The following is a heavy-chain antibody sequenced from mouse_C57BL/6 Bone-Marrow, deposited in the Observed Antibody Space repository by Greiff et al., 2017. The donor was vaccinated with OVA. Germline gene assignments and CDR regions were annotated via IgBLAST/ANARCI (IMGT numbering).Heavy chain of an antibody. D-gene: IGHD1-1*01. CDR1: GYTFTSYW. CDR2: IHPNSGST. V-gene: IGHV1-64*01. Sequence: VQLQQPGAELVKPGASVKLSCKASGYTFTSYWMHWVKQRPGQGLEWIGMIHPNSGSTNYNEKFKSKATLTVDKSSSTAYMQLSSLTSEDSAVYYCASSYEDWYFDVWGTGTTVTVSS. CDR3: ASSYEDWYFDV. J-gene: IGHJ1*03.